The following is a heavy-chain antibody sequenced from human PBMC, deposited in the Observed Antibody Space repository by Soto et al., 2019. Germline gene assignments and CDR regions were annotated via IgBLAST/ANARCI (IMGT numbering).Heavy chain of an antibody. J-gene: IGHJ6*03. Sequence: GGSLRLSCAASGFTVSSNYMSWVRQAPGKGLEWVSVIYSGGSTYYADSVKGRFTISRHNSKNTLYLQMNSLRAEDTAVYYCARGRGSSSGRNYYYYYMDVWGKGTTVTVSS. CDR2: IYSGGST. CDR3: ARGRGSSSGRNYYYYYMDV. CDR1: GFTVSSNY. D-gene: IGHD6-6*01. V-gene: IGHV3-53*04.